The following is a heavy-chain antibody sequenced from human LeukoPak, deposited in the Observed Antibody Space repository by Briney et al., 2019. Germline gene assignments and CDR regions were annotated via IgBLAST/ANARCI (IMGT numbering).Heavy chain of an antibody. D-gene: IGHD6-13*01. J-gene: IGHJ3*02. Sequence: SETLSLTCTASGDSISSYYWSWIRQPPGKGLEWVWYIYYSGSTNYNPSLKGQITISVDTSKNQFSLKLSCGTAADPAVYYCARARIAAASGDAFDMWGQGTMVTVSS. CDR1: GDSISSYY. CDR3: ARARIAAASGDAFDM. CDR2: IYYSGST. V-gene: IGHV4-59*01.